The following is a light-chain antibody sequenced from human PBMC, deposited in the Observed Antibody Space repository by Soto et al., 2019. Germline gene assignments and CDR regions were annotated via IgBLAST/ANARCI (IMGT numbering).Light chain of an antibody. V-gene: IGKV3-15*01. CDR3: QQYNNWPPTWT. Sequence: EIVMTQSPATLSVSPGERATLSCRASQSVSSNLAWYQRKPGQAPRLLIYAVSTRATGIPARFSGSGSGTEFTLTINSLQSEDFAVYYCQQYNNWPPTWTFGQGTKVDIK. CDR1: QSVSSN. J-gene: IGKJ1*01. CDR2: AVS.